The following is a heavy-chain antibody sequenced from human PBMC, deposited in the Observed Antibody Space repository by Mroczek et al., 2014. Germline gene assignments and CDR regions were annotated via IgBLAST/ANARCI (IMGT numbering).Heavy chain of an antibody. V-gene: IGHV5-51*01. CDR3: AKQGYYYGSGSYYPLGDAFDI. Sequence: VQLVESGAEVKKPGESLKISCRGSGYSFTSYWIGWVRQMPGKGLEWMGIIYPGDSDTRYSPSFQGQVTISADKSISTAYLQRSSLKASDTAMYYCAKQGYYYGSGSYYPLGDAFDIWGQGTMVTVSS. CDR2: IYPGDSDT. D-gene: IGHD3-10*01. CDR1: GYSFTSYW. J-gene: IGHJ3*02.